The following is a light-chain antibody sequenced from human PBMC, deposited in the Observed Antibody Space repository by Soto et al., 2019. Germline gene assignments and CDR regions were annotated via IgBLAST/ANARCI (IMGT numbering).Light chain of an antibody. V-gene: IGKV3-20*01. CDR1: QSVSSSY. CDR2: GAS. Sequence: EIVLTQSPGTLSLSPGERATLSCRASQSVSSSYLAWYQQKPGQAPRLLIDGASSRATGIPDRFSGSGSVTDFTLTISRLALEDFAVYYCQQDGSSPPYTFGPGTKLEIK. CDR3: QQDGSSPPYT. J-gene: IGKJ2*01.